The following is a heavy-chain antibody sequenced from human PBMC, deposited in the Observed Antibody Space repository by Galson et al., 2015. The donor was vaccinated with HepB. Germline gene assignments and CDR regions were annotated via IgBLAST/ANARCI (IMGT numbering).Heavy chain of an antibody. J-gene: IGHJ4*02. V-gene: IGHV3-23*01. D-gene: IGHD1-26*01. CDR2: ISGSGGSS. CDR3: AKDSGTHYKSFDS. CDR1: GFTFSSYA. Sequence: SLRLSCAASGFTFSSYAMNWVRQAPGKGLEWVSTISGSGGSSYYADSVKGRFTISRDNSKNTLYLQMNSQRAEDTAVYYCAKDSGTHYKSFDSWGQGTLVTVSS.